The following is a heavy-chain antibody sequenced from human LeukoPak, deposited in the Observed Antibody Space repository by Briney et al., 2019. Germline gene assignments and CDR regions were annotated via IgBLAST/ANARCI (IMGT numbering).Heavy chain of an antibody. V-gene: IGHV3-21*01. CDR2: ISSSSSYI. D-gene: IGHD5-24*01. CDR1: GFTFSSYS. Sequence: PGGSLRLSCAASGFTFSSYSMNWVRQAPGKGLEWVSSISSSSSYIYYADSVKGRFTISRDNAKNSLYLQMNSLRAEDTAVYYCASIRRDDYNYHHYWGQGTLVTVSS. CDR3: ASIRRDDYNYHHY. J-gene: IGHJ4*02.